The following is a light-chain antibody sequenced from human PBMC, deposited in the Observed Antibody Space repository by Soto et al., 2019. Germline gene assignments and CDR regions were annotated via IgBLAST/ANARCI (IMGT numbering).Light chain of an antibody. CDR3: QQYNGYSVT. V-gene: IGKV1-9*01. J-gene: IGKJ2*01. CDR2: AAS. CDR1: QGISSY. Sequence: DIQLTQSPSFLSASVGDRVTITCRASQGISSYLAWYQQKPGRAPQLLIYAASTLQSGVPSRFSGSGSGTDFTLTISCLQSEDFATYYCQQYNGYSVTFGQGTKVDIK.